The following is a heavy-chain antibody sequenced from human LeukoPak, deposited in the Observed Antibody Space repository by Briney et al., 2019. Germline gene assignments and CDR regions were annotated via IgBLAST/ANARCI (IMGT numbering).Heavy chain of an antibody. CDR2: INHNGST. V-gene: IGHV4-34*01. Sequence: SETLSLTCAVYGGSFSGYYWSWIRQPPGKGLEWIGEINHNGSTNYNPSLKSRVTISVDTSKNQFSLKLSSVTAADTAVYYCARWYYDFWSGYYRLGYYYMDVWGKGTTVTVSS. D-gene: IGHD3-3*01. J-gene: IGHJ6*03. CDR1: GGSFSGYY. CDR3: ARWYYDFWSGYYRLGYYYMDV.